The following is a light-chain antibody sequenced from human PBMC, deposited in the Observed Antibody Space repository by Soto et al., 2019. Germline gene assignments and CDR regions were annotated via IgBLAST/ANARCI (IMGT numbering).Light chain of an antibody. J-gene: IGKJ2*01. CDR1: QNINTRY. V-gene: IGKV3-20*01. CDR2: ATS. CDR3: QQYDDSARYI. Sequence: EIVLTQSPGTLSLSPGERATLSCRASQNINTRYSAWYQQKRGQPPSLLIFATSTRASGIPDRFSGSGSGRDCTLTISGLEPEDSAVYFCQQYDDSARYIFGQGTALDIK.